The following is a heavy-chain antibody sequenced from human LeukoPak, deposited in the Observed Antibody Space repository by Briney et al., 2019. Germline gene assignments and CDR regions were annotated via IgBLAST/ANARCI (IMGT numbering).Heavy chain of an antibody. Sequence: GGSLRLSCAASGFTFSSYAMSWVRQAPGKGLEWVSAISGSGGSTYYADSVKGRLTISRDNSKNTLYLQMNSLRAEDTAVYYCAKTSSSGWVNYFDYWGQGTLVTVSS. J-gene: IGHJ4*02. CDR1: GFTFSSYA. V-gene: IGHV3-23*01. D-gene: IGHD6-19*01. CDR3: AKTSSSGWVNYFDY. CDR2: ISGSGGST.